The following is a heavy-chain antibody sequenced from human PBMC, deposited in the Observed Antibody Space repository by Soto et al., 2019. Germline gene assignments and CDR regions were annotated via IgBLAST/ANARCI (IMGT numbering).Heavy chain of an antibody. V-gene: IGHV2-5*01. Sequence: SGPTLVDPPQTLTLTCTVSGFSLRTSGVGVGWIRQPPRKALEWLALIYWNDDKRYSPSLKSRLTITKDTSKNHVVLTLTNMDPVDTATYFCPYTWGKPGITGTNPVDYGGQGTLVTVSS. J-gene: IGHJ4*02. CDR2: IYWNDDK. CDR3: PYTWGKPGITGTNPVDY. D-gene: IGHD1-7*01. CDR1: GFSLRTSGVG.